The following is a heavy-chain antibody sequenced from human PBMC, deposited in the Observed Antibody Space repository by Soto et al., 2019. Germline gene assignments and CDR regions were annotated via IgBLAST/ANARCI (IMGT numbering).Heavy chain of an antibody. J-gene: IGHJ4*01. CDR3: VRVFAIPGSPDN. CDR1: GATFSSYA. V-gene: IGHV1-69*14. CDR2: IVPTVDTS. D-gene: IGHD2-2*02. Sequence: QVQLVQSGAEVRQPASSVKVSCKTSGATFSSYAITWVRQAPGQGLEWMGGIVPTVDTSTYAQKFQGRVTITADKVTNTVYIELSSLRSDDTAVYYCVRVFAIPGSPDNWGQGTLVTVSS.